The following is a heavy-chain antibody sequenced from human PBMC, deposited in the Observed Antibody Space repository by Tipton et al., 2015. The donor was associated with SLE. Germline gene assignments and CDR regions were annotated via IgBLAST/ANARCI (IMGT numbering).Heavy chain of an antibody. Sequence: TLSLTCTVSDGSVSSSAYYWAWIRQPPGKGLDGIASIYYTGTTYYNPSLMSRVTISIDTSKNQFSLRLSSVTAADTAVYYCVGWSGSYMYFGPWGQGTLATVSS. CDR1: DGSVSSSAYY. J-gene: IGHJ5*02. V-gene: IGHV4-39*07. D-gene: IGHD3-3*01. CDR2: IYYTGTT. CDR3: VGWSGSYMYFGP.